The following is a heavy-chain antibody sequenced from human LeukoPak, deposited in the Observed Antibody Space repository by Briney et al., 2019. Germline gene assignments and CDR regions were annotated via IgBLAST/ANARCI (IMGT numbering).Heavy chain of an antibody. J-gene: IGHJ3*02. D-gene: IGHD6-19*01. Sequence: SETLSLTCAVYGGSFSGYYWSWIRQPPGKGLEWIGYIYYSGSTNYNPSLKSRVTISVDTSKNQFSLKLNSVTAADTAVYYCARDSNPSSGWHGYQKTDAFDIWGQGTMVTVSS. CDR3: ARDSNPSSGWHGYQKTDAFDI. V-gene: IGHV4-59*01. CDR2: IYYSGST. CDR1: GGSFSGYY.